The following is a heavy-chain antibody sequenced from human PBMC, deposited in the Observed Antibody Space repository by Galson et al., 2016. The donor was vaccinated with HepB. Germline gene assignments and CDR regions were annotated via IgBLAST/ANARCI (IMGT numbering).Heavy chain of an antibody. Sequence: PALVKPTQTLTLTCTVSGFSLSNARMGVAWIRQPPGKALEWLAHIFSNDAKSLSTSLKSRLTISKDTSKSQVVLTMTNMDPVDTATYYCARLIGDTFDLFDLWGQGTLVTVST. CDR2: IFSNDAK. CDR3: ARLIGDTFDLFDL. J-gene: IGHJ5*02. V-gene: IGHV2-26*01. D-gene: IGHD2/OR15-2a*01. CDR1: GFSLSNARMG.